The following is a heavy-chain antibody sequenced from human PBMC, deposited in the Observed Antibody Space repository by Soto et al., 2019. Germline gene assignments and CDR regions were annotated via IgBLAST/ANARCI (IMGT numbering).Heavy chain of an antibody. V-gene: IGHV4-59*08. CDR2: IYYSGST. Sequence: SETLSLTCTVSGGSISSYYCSWIRQPPGKGLEWIGYIYYSGSTNYNPSLKSRVTISVDTSKNQFSLKLSSVTAADTAVYYCAAHREWNWFDPWGQGTLVTVSS. CDR3: AAHREWNWFDP. CDR1: GGSISSYY. D-gene: IGHD3-3*01. J-gene: IGHJ5*02.